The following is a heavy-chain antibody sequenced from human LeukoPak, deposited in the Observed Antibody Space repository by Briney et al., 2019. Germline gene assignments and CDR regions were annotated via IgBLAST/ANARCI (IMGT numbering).Heavy chain of an antibody. CDR3: ARDPSRSSSGWDNWFDP. CDR2: ISSSSSYI. Sequence: PGGSLRLSCAASGFTFSSYSMNWVRQAPGKGLEWVSSISSSSSYIYYADSVKGRFTISRDNAKNSLYLQMNSLRAEDTAVYYCARDPSRSSSGWDNWFDPWGQGTLVTVSS. V-gene: IGHV3-21*01. D-gene: IGHD6-19*01. CDR1: GFTFSSYS. J-gene: IGHJ5*02.